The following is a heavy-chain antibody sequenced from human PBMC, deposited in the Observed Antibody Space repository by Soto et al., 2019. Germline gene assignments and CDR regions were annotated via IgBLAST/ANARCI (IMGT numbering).Heavy chain of an antibody. D-gene: IGHD5-18*01. V-gene: IGHV3-23*01. CDR3: AKAAGLTGIQLWSHFDY. J-gene: IGHJ4*02. CDR1: GCTFSSYA. CDR2: ISGSGGST. Sequence: SLRLSCAAAGCTFSSYAMSWVRQAPGKGLEWVSAISGSGGSTYYADSVKGRFTISRDNSKNTLYLQMNSLRAEDTAVYYCAKAAGLTGIQLWSHFDYWGQGTLVTVSS.